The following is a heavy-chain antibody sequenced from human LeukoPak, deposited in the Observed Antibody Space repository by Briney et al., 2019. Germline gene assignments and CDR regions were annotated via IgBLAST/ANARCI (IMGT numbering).Heavy chain of an antibody. CDR2: INHSGST. V-gene: IGHV4-34*01. CDR3: ARVKTVCYFDY. J-gene: IGHJ4*02. Sequence: PSETLSLTRAVYGGSFSGYYWSWIRQPPGKGLEWIGEINHSGSTNYNPSLKSRVTISVDTSKNQFSLKLSSVTAADTAVYYCARVKTVCYFDYWGQGTLVTVSS. CDR1: GGSFSGYY. D-gene: IGHD4-17*01.